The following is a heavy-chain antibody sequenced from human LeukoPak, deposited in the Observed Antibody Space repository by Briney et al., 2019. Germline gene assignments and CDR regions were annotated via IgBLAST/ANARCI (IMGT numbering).Heavy chain of an antibody. D-gene: IGHD4-17*01. V-gene: IGHV3-20*04. CDR2: INWNGGST. CDR3: ARAGAAGDHEYFDY. J-gene: IGHJ4*02. Sequence: GGSLRLSCAASGFTFDDYGMSWVRQAPGKGLEWVSGINWNGGSTGYADSVKGRFTISRDNAKNSLYLQMNSLRAEDTALYYCARAGAAGDHEYFDYWGQGTLVTVSS. CDR1: GFTFDDYG.